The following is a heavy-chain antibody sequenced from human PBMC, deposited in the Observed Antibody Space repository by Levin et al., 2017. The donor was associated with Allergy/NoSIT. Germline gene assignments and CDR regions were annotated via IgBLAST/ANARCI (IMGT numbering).Heavy chain of an antibody. J-gene: IGHJ6*02. CDR3: TRRMYNWNYPYYDYGMDV. D-gene: IGHD1-7*01. CDR1: GFTFSGSA. CDR2: IRSKANSYAT. Sequence: GGSLRLSCAASGFTFSGSAMHWVRQASGKGLEWVGRIRSKANSYATAYAASVKGRFTISRDDSKNTAYLQMNSLKTEDTAVYYCTRRMYNWNYPYYDYGMDVWGQGTTVTVSS. V-gene: IGHV3-73*01.